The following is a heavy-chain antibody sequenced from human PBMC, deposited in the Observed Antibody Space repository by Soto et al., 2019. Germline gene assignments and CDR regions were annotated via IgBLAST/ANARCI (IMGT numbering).Heavy chain of an antibody. CDR2: ISTSGNT. Sequence: SETLSLTCSVSGVSMRNSYWTWIRQSTGKGLEWIGRISTSGNTNYNPSLNSRLTMSVDTSKNQVSLKLTSVTAADTAVYYCARGGGVPALGDPWGQGTLVTVSS. V-gene: IGHV4-4*07. D-gene: IGHD3-16*01. J-gene: IGHJ5*02. CDR1: GVSMRNSY. CDR3: ARGGGVPALGDP.